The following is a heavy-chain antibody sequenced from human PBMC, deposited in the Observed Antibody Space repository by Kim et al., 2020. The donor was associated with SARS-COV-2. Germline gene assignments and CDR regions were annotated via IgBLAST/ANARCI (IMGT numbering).Heavy chain of an antibody. Sequence: ASVKVSCKASGYTFTSYYMHWVRQAPGQGLEWMGIINPSGGSTSYAQKFQGRVTMTRDTSTSTVYMELSSLRSEDTAVYYCARDEYGVGYYYYGRDVWGQGTTVTVSS. CDR2: INPSGGST. CDR1: GYTFTSYY. J-gene: IGHJ6*02. V-gene: IGHV1-46*01. D-gene: IGHD4-17*01. CDR3: ARDEYGVGYYYYGRDV.